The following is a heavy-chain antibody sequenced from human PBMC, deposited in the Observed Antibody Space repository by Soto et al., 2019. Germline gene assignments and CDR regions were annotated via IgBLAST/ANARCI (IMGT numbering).Heavy chain of an antibody. J-gene: IGHJ5*02. CDR1: GGSFSGYY. CDR3: ARVADYVWGSYALSNKIDP. CDR2: INHSGST. V-gene: IGHV4-34*01. D-gene: IGHD3-16*01. Sequence: QVQLQQWGAGLLKPSETLSLTCAVYGGSFSGYYWSWIRQPPGKGLEWIGEINHSGSTNYNPSLKSRVTISVDTSKNQFSLKLSSVTAADTAVYYCARVADYVWGSYALSNKIDPWGQGTLVTVSS.